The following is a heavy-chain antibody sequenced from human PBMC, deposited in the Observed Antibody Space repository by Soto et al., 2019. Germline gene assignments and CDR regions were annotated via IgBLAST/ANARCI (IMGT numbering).Heavy chain of an antibody. J-gene: IGHJ6*03. D-gene: IGHD6-19*01. CDR1: GYSFTNYG. V-gene: IGHV1-18*01. CDR2: ISAYNGNT. CDR3: ARDRGVPPPVAGNTHYYYYLDV. Sequence: QDQLVQSGVEVKKPGASVKVSCKASGYSFTNYGITWVRQAPGQGFEWMGWISAYNGNTKYAQKLQGRVTMTTDASTSTAYLELRSLPADDTAVYYCARDRGVPPPVAGNTHYYYYLDVWGKGTTVTVSS.